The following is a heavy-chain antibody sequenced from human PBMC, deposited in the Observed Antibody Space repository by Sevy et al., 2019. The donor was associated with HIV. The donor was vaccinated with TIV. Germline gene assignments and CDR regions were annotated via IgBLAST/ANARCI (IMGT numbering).Heavy chain of an antibody. J-gene: IGHJ4*02. CDR1: GFTFSSYA. CDR3: ARDSPYGDYVGTFDY. CDR2: ISYDGSNK. Sequence: GGSLRLSCAASGFTFSSYAMHWVRQAPGKGLEWVAVISYDGSNKYYADSVKGRFTISRDNSKNTLYLQMNSLRAEDTAVYYFARDSPYGDYVGTFDYWGQGTLVTVSS. V-gene: IGHV3-30-3*01. D-gene: IGHD4-17*01.